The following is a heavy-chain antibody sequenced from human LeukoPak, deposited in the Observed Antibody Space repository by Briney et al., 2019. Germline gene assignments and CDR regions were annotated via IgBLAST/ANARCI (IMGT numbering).Heavy chain of an antibody. CDR1: GYTFTGYY. CDR3: ARVVKGSYYYDSSGYWYYFDY. J-gene: IGHJ4*02. V-gene: IGHV1-2*02. D-gene: IGHD3-22*01. Sequence: ASVKVSCKASGYTFTGYYMHWVRQAPGQGLEWMGWINPNSGGTNYAQKFQGRVTMTRDTSISTAYMELSRLRSDDTAVYYCARVVKGSYYYDSSGYWYYFDYWGQGTLVTVSS. CDR2: INPNSGGT.